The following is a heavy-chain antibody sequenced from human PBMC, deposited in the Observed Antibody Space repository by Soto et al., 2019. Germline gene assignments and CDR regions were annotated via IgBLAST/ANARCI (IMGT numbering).Heavy chain of an antibody. V-gene: IGHV3-21*01. CDR3: AALDTAMVKTAGY. Sequence: GGSLRLSCVASGFHFSDYSMNWVRQAPGKGLEWVASITSTSSYIYYADSMKGRFTISRDNAKNSLYLQMNSLRAEDTAVYYCAALDTAMVKTAGYWGQGTLVTVSS. CDR2: ITSTSSYI. J-gene: IGHJ4*02. D-gene: IGHD5-18*01. CDR1: GFHFSDYS.